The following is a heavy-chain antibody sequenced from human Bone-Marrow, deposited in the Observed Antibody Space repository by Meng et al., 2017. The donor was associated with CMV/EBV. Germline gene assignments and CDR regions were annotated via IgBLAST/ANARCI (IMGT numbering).Heavy chain of an antibody. CDR3: AKDGAYGYSSSWYPLDY. D-gene: IGHD6-13*01. J-gene: IGHJ4*02. CDR1: GFTFKNYV. V-gene: IGHV3-30-3*01. Sequence: GGSLRLSCAASGFTFKNYVMHWVRQAAGKGLEWVASMSFDGTTKYYADSVKGRFTISRDNSKNTLYLQMNSLRAEDTAVYYCAKDGAYGYSSSWYPLDYWGQGTLVTVSS. CDR2: MSFDGTTK.